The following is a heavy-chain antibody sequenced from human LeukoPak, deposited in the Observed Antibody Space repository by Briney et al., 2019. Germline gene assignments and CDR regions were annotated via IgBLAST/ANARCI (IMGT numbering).Heavy chain of an antibody. D-gene: IGHD6-6*01. CDR2: ISWNSGSI. J-gene: IGHJ4*02. V-gene: IGHV3-9*03. Sequence: PGRSLRLSCAASGFTFDDYAMHWVRHAPGKCLEWVSGISWNSGSIGYADSVKGRFTISRDNAKNSLYPQMNSLRAHDMVLYYFTADYSSSSSFFDDWGQGTLVTVSS. CDR3: TADYSSSSSFFDD. CDR1: GFTFDDYA.